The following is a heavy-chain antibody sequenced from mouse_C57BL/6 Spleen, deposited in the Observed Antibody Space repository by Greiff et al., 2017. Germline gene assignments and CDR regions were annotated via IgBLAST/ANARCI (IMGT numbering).Heavy chain of an antibody. V-gene: IGHV1-69*01. D-gene: IGHD2-4*01. CDR1: GYTFTSYW. CDR2: IDPSDSYT. Sequence: QVQLQQPGAELVMPGASVKLSCKASGYTFTSYWMHWVKQRPGQGLAWIGEIDPSDSYTNYNQKFKGKSTLTVDKSSSTAYMQRSSLTSEDSAVYYCARGPYDYDPYWYFDVWGTGTTVTVSS. J-gene: IGHJ1*03. CDR3: ARGPYDYDPYWYFDV.